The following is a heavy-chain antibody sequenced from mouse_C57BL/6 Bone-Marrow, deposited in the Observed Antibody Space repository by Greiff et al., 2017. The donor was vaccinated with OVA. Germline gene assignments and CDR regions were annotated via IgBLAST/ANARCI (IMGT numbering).Heavy chain of an antibody. CDR2: IDPSDSYT. D-gene: IGHD2-5*01. Sequence: QVHLKQSGAELVRPGTSVKLSCKASGYTFTSYWMHWVKQRPGQGLEWIGVIDPSDSYTNYNQKFKGKATLTVDTSSSTAYMQLSSLTSEDSAVYYCARPAYYSNYVDYWGQGTTLTVSS. V-gene: IGHV1-59*01. CDR3: ARPAYYSNYVDY. J-gene: IGHJ2*01. CDR1: GYTFTSYW.